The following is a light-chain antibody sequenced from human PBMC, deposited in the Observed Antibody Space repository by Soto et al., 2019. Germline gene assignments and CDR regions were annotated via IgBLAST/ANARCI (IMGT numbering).Light chain of an antibody. V-gene: IGKV3-15*01. CDR2: GAS. J-gene: IGKJ1*01. CDR3: QQYINWLRT. Sequence: EIMMTQSPATLSVSPGERATLSCRASQSVGSNLAWYQQKPGQAPRLLIYGASSRATGIPARFSGSGSGTEFTLTISSLQSEDFAVYYCQQYINWLRTFGQGTKVEIK. CDR1: QSVGSN.